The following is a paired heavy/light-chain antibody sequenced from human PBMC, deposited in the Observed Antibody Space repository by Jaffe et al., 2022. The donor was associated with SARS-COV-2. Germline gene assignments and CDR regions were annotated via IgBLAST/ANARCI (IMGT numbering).Light chain of an antibody. CDR2: EVS. CDR3: HSYTGSYNNFYV. J-gene: IGLJ1*01. V-gene: IGLV2-8*01. Sequence: QSALTQPPSASGSPGQSVTISCTGTSSDVGGYNYVSWYQQYPGKAPKLMIYEVSKRPSGVPDRFSGSKSGNTASLTVSGLQAEDEADYYCHSYTGSYNNFYVFGTGTKVTVL. CDR1: SSDVGGYNY.
Heavy chain of an antibody. CDR3: AREGVRAARDV. CDR2: IKEDESER. D-gene: IGHD2-2*01. CDR1: GFTFGTYW. Sequence: EVQLVESGGDLVQPGGSLRLSCAASGFTFGTYWMSWVRQAPGKGLEWVANIKEDESERNYADSVRGRFTIFRDNAKNSLYLQMNSLRVEDTAKYYCAREGVRAARDVWGQGTTVTVSS. J-gene: IGHJ6*02. V-gene: IGHV3-7*03.